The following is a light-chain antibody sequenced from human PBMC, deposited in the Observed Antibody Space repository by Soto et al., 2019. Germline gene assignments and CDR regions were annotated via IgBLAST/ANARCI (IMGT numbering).Light chain of an antibody. J-gene: IGLJ1*01. Sequence: QSALTQPASVSGSPGQSITISCTGTSSDVGGYNYVSWYQQHPGKAPKLMIYEVSNRPSGVSNRFSGYKSGNTASLTISGLQDEDEGDYYCRSYTSSSTRVYGTGTKVTVL. CDR1: SSDVGGYNY. CDR2: EVS. CDR3: RSYTSSSTRV. V-gene: IGLV2-14*01.